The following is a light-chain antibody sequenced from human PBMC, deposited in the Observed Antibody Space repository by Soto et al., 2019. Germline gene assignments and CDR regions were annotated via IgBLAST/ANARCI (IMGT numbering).Light chain of an antibody. CDR1: NIGSKS. CDR3: QVWDSSSDHVV. V-gene: IGLV3-21*04. CDR2: YDS. Sequence: YELTQPPSVSVAPGKTARITCGGNNIGSKSVHWYQQKPGQAPVLVIYYDSERPSGIPERFSGSNSGNTATLTISRVEAGDEADYYCQVWDSSSDHVVFGGGTKLTVL. J-gene: IGLJ2*01.